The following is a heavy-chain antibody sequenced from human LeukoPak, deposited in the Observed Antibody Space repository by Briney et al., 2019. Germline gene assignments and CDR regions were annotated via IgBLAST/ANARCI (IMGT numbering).Heavy chain of an antibody. CDR1: GFTFSSYS. J-gene: IGHJ6*03. D-gene: IGHD3-10*01. V-gene: IGHV3-21*04. CDR3: AKRALGFGRDYYMDV. CDR2: ISRSSSYI. Sequence: GGSLRLSCAASGFTFSSYSMNWVRQAPGKGLEWVSSISRSSSYIYYADSVKGRFTISRDNAKNSLYLQMNSLRAEDTAVYYCAKRALGFGRDYYMDVWGKGTAVTVSS.